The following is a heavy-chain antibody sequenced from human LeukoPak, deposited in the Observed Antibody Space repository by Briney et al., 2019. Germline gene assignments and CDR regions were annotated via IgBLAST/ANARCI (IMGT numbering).Heavy chain of an antibody. D-gene: IGHD3-10*01. CDR1: GFTVSSNY. Sequence: QSGGSLRLSCAASGFTVSSNYMSWVRQAPGKGLEWVSVIYSGGSTYYADSVKGRLTISRDNSKNTLYLQMNSLRAEDTAVYYCARPLLCYYGSASVSMDVWGQGTTVTVSS. CDR2: IYSGGST. CDR3: ARPLLCYYGSASVSMDV. V-gene: IGHV3-53*01. J-gene: IGHJ6*02.